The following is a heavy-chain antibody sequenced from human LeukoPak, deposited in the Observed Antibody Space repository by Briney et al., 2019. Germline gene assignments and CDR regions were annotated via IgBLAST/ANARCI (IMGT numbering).Heavy chain of an antibody. V-gene: IGHV3-74*01. CDR2: INRDGSST. CDR1: GIIFSNYW. Sequence: GGSLRLSCAASGIIFSNYWMHWVRQAPGKGLVWVSRINRDGSSTSYADSVKGRFTISRDNAKNSLYLQMNSLRAEDTALYYCATHFPDYDILTGYRMYYYYYYMDVWGKGTTVTVSS. J-gene: IGHJ6*03. CDR3: ATHFPDYDILTGYRMYYYYYYMDV. D-gene: IGHD3-9*01.